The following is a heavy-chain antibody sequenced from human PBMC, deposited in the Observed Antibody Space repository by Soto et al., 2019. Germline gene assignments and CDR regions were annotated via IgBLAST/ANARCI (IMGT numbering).Heavy chain of an antibody. CDR2: IYPCDSDT. CDR1: GYSFTSYW. Sequence: PXESLKISFKGSGYSFTSYWIGWVRQIPGKGLEWMGIIYPCDSDTRYSPSFQGQVTISADKSISTAYLQWSSLKASDTAMYYCARLGYSGYDYYYYYGMDVWGQGTTVTVSS. V-gene: IGHV5-51*01. CDR3: ARLGYSGYDYYYYYGMDV. J-gene: IGHJ6*02. D-gene: IGHD5-12*01.